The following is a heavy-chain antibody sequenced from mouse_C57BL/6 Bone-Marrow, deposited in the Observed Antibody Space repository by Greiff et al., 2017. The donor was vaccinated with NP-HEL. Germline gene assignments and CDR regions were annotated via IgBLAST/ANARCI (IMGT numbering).Heavy chain of an antibody. Sequence: QVQLKQPGAELVRPGSSVKLSCKASGYTFTSYWMHWVKQRPIQGLEWIGNIDPSDSETHYNQKFKDKATLTVDKSSSTAYMQLSSLTSEDSAVYYCARSYDGYYDAMDYWGQGTSVTVSS. CDR3: ARSYDGYYDAMDY. CDR2: IDPSDSET. J-gene: IGHJ4*01. D-gene: IGHD2-3*01. V-gene: IGHV1-52*01. CDR1: GYTFTSYW.